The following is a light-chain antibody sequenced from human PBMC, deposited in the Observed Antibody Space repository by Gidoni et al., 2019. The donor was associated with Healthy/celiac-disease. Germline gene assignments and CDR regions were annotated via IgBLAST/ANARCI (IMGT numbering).Light chain of an antibody. J-gene: IGLJ2*01. Sequence: NFMLTQPHSVSEAPGKTVTISGTGSSGSIASNYVQWYQQRPGSAPTTVIYEDNHRPSGVPDRFSGSIDSSSNSASLTISGLKTEDEADYYCQSYDSSNVVFGGGTKLTVL. CDR3: QSYDSSNVV. CDR2: EDN. V-gene: IGLV6-57*02. CDR1: SGSIASNY.